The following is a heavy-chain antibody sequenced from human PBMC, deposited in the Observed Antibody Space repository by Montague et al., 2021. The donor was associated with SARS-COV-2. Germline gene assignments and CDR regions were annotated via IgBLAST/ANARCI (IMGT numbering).Heavy chain of an antibody. V-gene: IGHV3-33*01. Sequence: SLRLSCAASGFTFSSYGMHWVRQAPGKGLEWVAVIWYGGSNKYYADSVKGRFTISRDNSKDTPYLQMNSLRAEDTAVYYCARDYPRGDILTVYYYYMDVWGKGTTVTVSS. D-gene: IGHD3-9*01. CDR2: IWYGGSNK. CDR1: GFTFSSYG. CDR3: ARDYPRGDILTVYYYYMDV. J-gene: IGHJ6*03.